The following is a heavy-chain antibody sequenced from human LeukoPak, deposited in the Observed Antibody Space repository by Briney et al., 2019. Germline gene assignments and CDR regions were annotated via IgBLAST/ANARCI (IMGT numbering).Heavy chain of an antibody. V-gene: IGHV3-30-3*01. CDR3: ARDRYYGSGRYNYFDY. CDR1: GFTFNSYT. Sequence: PGGSLRLSCAASGFTFNSYTMHWVRQAPGRGLEWVAPISHDGSNKDYAASVKGRFTISRDNSKNTLYLQVNSLRAEDTAVYYCARDRYYGSGRYNYFDYWGQGTLVTVSS. D-gene: IGHD3-10*01. CDR2: ISHDGSNK. J-gene: IGHJ4*02.